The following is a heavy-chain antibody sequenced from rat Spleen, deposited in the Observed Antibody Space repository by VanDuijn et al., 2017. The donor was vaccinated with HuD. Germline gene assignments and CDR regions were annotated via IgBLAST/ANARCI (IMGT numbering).Heavy chain of an antibody. D-gene: IGHD1-11*01. CDR1: GFNFNDYW. CDR3: ARHYGGYSEYVMDA. Sequence: EVKLVESGGGLVQPGRSLKLSCAASGFNFNDYWMGWVRQAPTEGLEWVATFSYDGGSTYYRDSVKGRFTISRDNAKSSLYLQMDSLRSEDTATYYCARHYGGYSEYVMDAWGQGASVTVSS. CDR2: FSYDGGST. J-gene: IGHJ4*01. V-gene: IGHV5-29*01.